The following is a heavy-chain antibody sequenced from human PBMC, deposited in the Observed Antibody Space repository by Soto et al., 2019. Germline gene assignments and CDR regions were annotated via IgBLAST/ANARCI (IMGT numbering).Heavy chain of an antibody. CDR1: GGSISSNSFY. Sequence: QLQLQESGPGLVKPSETLSLACSVSGGSISSNSFYWGWIRQPPGKGLEWIGTIYYTGTTYYNPSLEGRATISVDTSKNQFSLKLSSVTAADTAVYYCATIQWMFLADWGQGTLVSVSS. D-gene: IGHD5-12*01. CDR2: IYYTGTT. V-gene: IGHV4-39*01. J-gene: IGHJ4*02. CDR3: ATIQWMFLAD.